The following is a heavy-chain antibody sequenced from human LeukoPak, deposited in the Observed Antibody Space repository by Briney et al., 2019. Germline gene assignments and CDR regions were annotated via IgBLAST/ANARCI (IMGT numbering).Heavy chain of an antibody. CDR3: AKDRGYTSSSASVYGY. J-gene: IGHJ4*02. D-gene: IGHD6-6*01. CDR1: GFTFSSYA. V-gene: IGHV3-23*01. Sequence: GGSLRLSCAASGFTFSSYAMYWVRQAPEKGLEWVSGISGSGGSTYYADSVKGRFTISRDNSKNTLYLQMNSLRAEDTAVYYCAKDRGYTSSSASVYGYWGQGTLVTVSS. CDR2: ISGSGGST.